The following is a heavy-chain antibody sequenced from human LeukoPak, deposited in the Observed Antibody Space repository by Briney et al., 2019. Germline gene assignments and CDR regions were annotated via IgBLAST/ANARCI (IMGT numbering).Heavy chain of an antibody. Sequence: PGGSLRLSCAASGFTFSSYGMHWVRQAPGKGLEWVAVISYDGSNKYYADSVKGRFTISRDNSKNTLYLQMNGLTADDTAVYYCARRGTTVMIYYYYYMDVWGKGTTVTVSS. CDR3: ARRGTTVMIYYYYYMDV. J-gene: IGHJ6*03. V-gene: IGHV3-30*03. CDR2: ISYDGSNK. CDR1: GFTFSSYG. D-gene: IGHD1-1*01.